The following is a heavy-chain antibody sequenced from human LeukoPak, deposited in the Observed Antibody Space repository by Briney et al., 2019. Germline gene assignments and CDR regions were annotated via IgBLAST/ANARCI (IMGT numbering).Heavy chain of an antibody. CDR1: GYTFTSYY. Sequence: ASVRVSCKASGYTFTSYYMHWVRQAPGQGLEGMGRINPSGGSTSYAQKFQGRVTMTRDTSTSTVYMELSSLRSEDTAVYYCARELYSGSYRDAFDIWGQGTMVTVSS. D-gene: IGHD1-26*01. CDR2: INPSGGST. V-gene: IGHV1-46*01. CDR3: ARELYSGSYRDAFDI. J-gene: IGHJ3*02.